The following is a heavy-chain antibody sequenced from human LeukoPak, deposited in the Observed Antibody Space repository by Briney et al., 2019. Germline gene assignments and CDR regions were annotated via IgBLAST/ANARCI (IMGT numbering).Heavy chain of an antibody. CDR1: GFTFSSYS. V-gene: IGHV3-21*04. CDR2: ITSSSSYI. D-gene: IGHD2-21*02. J-gene: IGHJ4*02. Sequence: GGSLRLSCAASGFTFSSYSMNWVRQAPGKGLEWVSSITSSSSYIYYADSVKGRFTISRDNSKNTVYLQMSSLRAEDTAIYYCANSLGIVVVTANFDYWGQGTLVSVSS. CDR3: ANSLGIVVVTANFDY.